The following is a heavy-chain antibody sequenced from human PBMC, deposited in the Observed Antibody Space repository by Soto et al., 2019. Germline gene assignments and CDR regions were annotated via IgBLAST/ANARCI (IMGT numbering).Heavy chain of an antibody. D-gene: IGHD3-10*01. Sequence: QVHLVQSGVEVKKPGASVKVSCKASGYSFSTYGISWVRQAPGQGLEWMGWISRLNGNTNYAQNLQGRVTMTTDTSTSTAYMELRSLGFDDTAMYYCARDLFGEDGAGYFDYWGQGTLVTVSS. CDR3: ARDLFGEDGAGYFDY. V-gene: IGHV1-18*01. CDR2: ISRLNGNT. CDR1: GYSFSTYG. J-gene: IGHJ4*02.